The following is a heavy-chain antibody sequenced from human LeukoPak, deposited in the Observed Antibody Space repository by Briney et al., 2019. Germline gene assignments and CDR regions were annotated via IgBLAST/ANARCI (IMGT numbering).Heavy chain of an antibody. J-gene: IGHJ4*02. CDR3: ARFSNYGAKDY. CDR2: IYYSGST. CDR1: GGSIRSYY. D-gene: IGHD4-17*01. Sequence: PSETLSLTCTVSGGSIRSYYWSWIRQPPGKGLEWIGYIYYSGSTNYNPSLKSRVTISVDTSKNQFSLKLSSVTAADTAVYYCARFSNYGAKDYWGQGTLVTVSS. V-gene: IGHV4-59*01.